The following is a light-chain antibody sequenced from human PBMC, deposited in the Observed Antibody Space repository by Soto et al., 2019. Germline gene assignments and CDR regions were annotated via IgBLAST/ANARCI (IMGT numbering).Light chain of an antibody. J-gene: IGKJ1*01. V-gene: IGKV3-20*01. CDR1: RRVTNNY. Sequence: EIVLTQSPGTLSLSPGERATLSCRASRRVTNNYVAWYQRKPGQAPRLLIYGASSRATDIPARLSGTGSGTEFSLTITRLEPEDFAVYYCPQYGSSPPTFGQGTKVEI. CDR2: GAS. CDR3: PQYGSSPPT.